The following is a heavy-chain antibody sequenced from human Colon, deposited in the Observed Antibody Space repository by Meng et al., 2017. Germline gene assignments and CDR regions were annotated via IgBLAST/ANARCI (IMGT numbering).Heavy chain of an antibody. Sequence: HVQLQESGPGLVKPSGTLSLTCTVSGGPFTSGNFWGWVRQTPGKGLEWIGEIYDYGRTNYNPSLMSRVTISIDKSKSQFSLDLSSVIAADTAVYYCCGGIAGTGRPLYFDYWGQGTLVTVSS. V-gene: IGHV4-4*02. J-gene: IGHJ4*02. CDR1: GGPFTSGNF. CDR2: IYDYGRT. CDR3: CGGIAGTGRPLYFDY. D-gene: IGHD1-14*01.